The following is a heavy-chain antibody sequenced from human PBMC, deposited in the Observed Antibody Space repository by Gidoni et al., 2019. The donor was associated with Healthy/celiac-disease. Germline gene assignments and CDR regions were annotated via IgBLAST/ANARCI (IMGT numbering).Heavy chain of an antibody. CDR2: ISGSGSST. J-gene: IGHJ3*02. D-gene: IGHD4-17*01. Sequence: EVQLLESGGGLVQPGGSLRLSCAASGVTFSSYAMSWVRQAPGKGLECVSAISGSGSSTYYAESVKGRFTISRDNSKNTLYLQMNSLRAEDTAVYYCAKISQLTAYGDHDAFDIWGQGTMVTVSS. CDR3: AKISQLTAYGDHDAFDI. CDR1: GVTFSSYA. V-gene: IGHV3-23*01.